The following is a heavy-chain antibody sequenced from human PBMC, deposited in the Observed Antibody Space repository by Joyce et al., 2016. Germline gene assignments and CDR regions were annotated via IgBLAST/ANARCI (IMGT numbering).Heavy chain of an antibody. CDR1: GFAVSSKF. V-gene: IGHV3-53*01. Sequence: EVQLVESGGGLIQPGGSLRLSCAASGFAVSSKFMTWVRQAPGQGLEWVSVIYIDGGTRYADSVKGRFIISRDDSRNTLYLQMNGLRADDTAVYFCARGTIGWVFDYWGQGTLVSVSS. CDR3: ARGTIGWVFDY. J-gene: IGHJ4*02. D-gene: IGHD1-14*01. CDR2: IYIDGGT.